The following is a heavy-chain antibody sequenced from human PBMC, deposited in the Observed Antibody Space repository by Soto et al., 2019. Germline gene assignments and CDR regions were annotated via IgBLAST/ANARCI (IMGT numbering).Heavy chain of an antibody. Sequence: SLKGARKTAVYGISVDGSSRRLHNTEKGIEWMGWISDYNGNTNYAQKLQGRVTMTTDTSTSTAYMELRSLRSDDTAVYYCQGEVSLCGGSYAFAIWRNGTTDTV. J-gene: IGHJ3*02. CDR2: ISDYNGNT. V-gene: IGHV1-18*01. CDR3: QGEVSLCGGSYAFAI. D-gene: IGHD3-10*02. CDR1: VYGISVDG.